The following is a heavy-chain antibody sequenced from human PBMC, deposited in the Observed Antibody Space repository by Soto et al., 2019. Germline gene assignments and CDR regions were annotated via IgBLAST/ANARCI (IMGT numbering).Heavy chain of an antibody. CDR1: GFTFSRYA. V-gene: IGHV3-23*01. J-gene: IGHJ4*02. CDR3: AKAQGGSYFDY. Sequence: PGGSLRLSCAASGFTFSRYAMSWVRQAPGKGLEWVSAISGSGGSTYYADSVKGRFTISRDNSKNMLYLQMNNLRAEDTAVYYCAKAQGGSYFDYWGQGTLVTVSS. D-gene: IGHD2-15*01. CDR2: ISGSGGST.